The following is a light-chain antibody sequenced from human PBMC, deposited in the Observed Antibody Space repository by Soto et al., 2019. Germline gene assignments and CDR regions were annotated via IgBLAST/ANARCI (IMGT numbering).Light chain of an antibody. J-gene: IGKJ4*02. Sequence: ILLTLFSGALSYSPGERATLSCRPSQSVSSSYLAWYQQKPGQAPRLLIYGASSRATGIPDRVSGSGSGTDFTLTISRREPEDYAVDYYYQYGSSHGVTFGEGTKVDIK. CDR2: GAS. CDR1: QSVSSSY. CDR3: YQYGSSHGVT. V-gene: IGKV3-20*01.